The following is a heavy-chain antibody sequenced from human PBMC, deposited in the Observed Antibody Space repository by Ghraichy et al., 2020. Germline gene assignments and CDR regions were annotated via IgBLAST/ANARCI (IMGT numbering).Heavy chain of an antibody. Sequence: GGSLRLSCAASGFTFSSYWMSWVRQAPGKGLEWVANIKQDGSEKYYVDSVKGRFTISRDNAKNSLYLQMNSLRAEDTAVYYCARESIAAADAEYYFDYWGQGTLVTVSS. J-gene: IGHJ4*02. CDR2: IKQDGSEK. D-gene: IGHD6-13*01. V-gene: IGHV3-7*01. CDR1: GFTFSSYW. CDR3: ARESIAAADAEYYFDY.